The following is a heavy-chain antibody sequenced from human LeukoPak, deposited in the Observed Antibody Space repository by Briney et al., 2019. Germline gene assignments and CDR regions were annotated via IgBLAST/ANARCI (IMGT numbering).Heavy chain of an antibody. Sequence: SETLSLTRTVSGGSISSSSYYWGWIRQPPGKGLEWIGSIYYSGSTYYNPSLKSRVTISVDTSKNQFSLKLSSVTAADTAVYYCARVQQLTNIDYWGQGTLVTVSS. CDR1: GGSISSSSYY. CDR2: IYYSGST. CDR3: ARVQQLTNIDY. J-gene: IGHJ4*02. D-gene: IGHD6-13*01. V-gene: IGHV4-39*07.